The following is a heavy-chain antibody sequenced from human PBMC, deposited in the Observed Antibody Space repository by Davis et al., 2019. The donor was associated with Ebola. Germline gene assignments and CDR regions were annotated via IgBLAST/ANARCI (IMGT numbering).Heavy chain of an antibody. CDR1: GGSISSGGYY. CDR3: ARRPLGGNWFDP. D-gene: IGHD7-27*01. J-gene: IGHJ5*02. CDR2: IYYSGST. Sequence: MPSETLSLTCTVSGGSISSGGYYWSWIRQHPGKGLEWIGYIYYSGSTYYNPSLKSRVTISVDTSKNQFSLKLSSVTAADTAVYYCARRPLGGNWFDPWGQGTLVTVSS. V-gene: IGHV4-31*03.